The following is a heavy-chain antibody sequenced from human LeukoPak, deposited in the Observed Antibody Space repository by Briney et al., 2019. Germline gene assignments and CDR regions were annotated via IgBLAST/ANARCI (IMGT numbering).Heavy chain of an antibody. CDR2: IRDDGSTT. J-gene: IGHJ4*02. CDR3: ARRFRD. CDR1: GLTFSGFE. D-gene: IGHD3-16*01. V-gene: IGHV3-48*03. Sequence: PGGSLRLSCVGSGLTFSGFELNWVRQPPGKGLGWVSYIRDDGSTTTYADSVKGRFVISRDNTKNSLYLQMNSLRGEDTAIYYCARRFRDWGQGTLVTVSS.